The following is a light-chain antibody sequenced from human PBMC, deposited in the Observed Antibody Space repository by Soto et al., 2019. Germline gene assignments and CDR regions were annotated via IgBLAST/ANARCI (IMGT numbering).Light chain of an antibody. Sequence: QSALTQPAPVSGSPGQSITISCTGTSSDVGGYNFVSWYQHHPGKAPKLMIYDVSNRPSGVSNRFSGSKSGNTASLTISGLQAEDEADYYCSSYTSSNTAVFGGGTQLTVL. V-gene: IGLV2-14*03. CDR1: SSDVGGYNF. J-gene: IGLJ7*01. CDR2: DVS. CDR3: SSYTSSNTAV.